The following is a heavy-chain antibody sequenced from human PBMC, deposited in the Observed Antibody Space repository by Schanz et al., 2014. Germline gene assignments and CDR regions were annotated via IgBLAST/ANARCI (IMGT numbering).Heavy chain of an antibody. D-gene: IGHD2-15*01. J-gene: IGHJ4*02. V-gene: IGHV3-23*01. CDR3: AKALESWPGGRCSRGYCDY. CDR1: GFTFTNYA. Sequence: DVQLLESGGGLVQPGGSLRLSCAASGFTFTNYAMSWVRQAPGKGLEWVSLISDSGDTAYYADSVKGRFTISRDNFKGALYLQMSSLRAEDTAVYYWAKALESWPGGRCSRGYCDYWGQGTLVTVSA. CDR2: ISDSGDTA.